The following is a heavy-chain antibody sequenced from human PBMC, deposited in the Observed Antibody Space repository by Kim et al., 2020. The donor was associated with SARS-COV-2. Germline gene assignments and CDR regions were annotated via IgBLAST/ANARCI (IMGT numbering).Heavy chain of an antibody. Sequence: YEDYVKGRLTIARDNAKNTLYLQMNSRRAEDTAGYYCERAVGSNYPDFDYWGQGTLVTVPS. D-gene: IGHD4-4*01. CDR3: ERAVGSNYPDFDY. J-gene: IGHJ4*02. V-gene: IGHV3-48*03.